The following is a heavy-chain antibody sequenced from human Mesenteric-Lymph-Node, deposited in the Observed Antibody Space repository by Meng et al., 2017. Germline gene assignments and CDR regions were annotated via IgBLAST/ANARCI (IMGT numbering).Heavy chain of an antibody. CDR1: GGSFSDYY. J-gene: IGHJ4*01. Sequence: QLQLQQRGAALVQPSQTLSLTCVVYGGSFSDYYWHWIRQAPGKGLEWIGEINYRGTSHYNPSLKSRVTVSVDTSKNQFSLNLSSVTAADAAVYYCLLAVVDRTNTFNYWGHGTLVTVSS. V-gene: IGHV4-34*02. CDR3: LLAVVDRTNTFNY. D-gene: IGHD2-15*01. CDR2: INYRGTS.